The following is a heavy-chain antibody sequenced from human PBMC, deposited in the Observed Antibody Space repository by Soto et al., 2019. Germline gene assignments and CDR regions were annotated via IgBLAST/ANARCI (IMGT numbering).Heavy chain of an antibody. CDR3: TRDQRIVVDPSYYYYYCMDV. CDR1: GGTFSSYA. CDR2: IIPIFGTA. J-gene: IGHJ6*02. Sequence: QVQLVQSGAEVKKPGSSVKVSCKASGGTFSSYAISWVRQAPGQGLEWMGGIIPIFGTANNAQKFQGRVTITEAESTSTAYMGLSSLRSEDTAVYYCTRDQRIVVDPSYYYYYCMDVWGQGTTVTVSS. D-gene: IGHD3-22*01. V-gene: IGHV1-69*01.